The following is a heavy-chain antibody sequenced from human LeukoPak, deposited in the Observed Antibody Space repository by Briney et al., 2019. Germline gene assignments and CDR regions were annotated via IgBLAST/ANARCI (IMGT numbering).Heavy chain of an antibody. CDR2: VYYLGST. J-gene: IGHJ5*02. V-gene: IGHV4-39*02. D-gene: IGHD3-16*01. CDR1: GGSVSSNTHH. Sequence: SETLSLTCTVSGGSVSSNTHHWGWIRQPPGKGLEWIGSVYYLGSTYYNPSLKSRVTISVDTSKNHFSLKVRSVTAADTAVYYXARXVEKNYGDWFDPWGQGTLVTVSS. CDR3: ARXVEKNYGDWFDP.